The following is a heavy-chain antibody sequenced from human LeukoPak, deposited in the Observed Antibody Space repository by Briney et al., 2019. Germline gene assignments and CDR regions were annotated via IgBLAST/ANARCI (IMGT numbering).Heavy chain of an antibody. CDR2: ISGSGGST. D-gene: IGHD2-21*01. J-gene: IGHJ4*02. V-gene: IGHV3-23*01. CDR3: ARDKNVFPGSLLDY. CDR1: GFTFSSYA. Sequence: PGGSLRLSCAASGFTFSSYAMSWVRQAPGKGLEWVSAISGSGGSTYYADSVKGRFTISRDNSKNTLYLQMNSLRAEDTAVYYCARDKNVFPGSLLDYWGQGTLVTVSS.